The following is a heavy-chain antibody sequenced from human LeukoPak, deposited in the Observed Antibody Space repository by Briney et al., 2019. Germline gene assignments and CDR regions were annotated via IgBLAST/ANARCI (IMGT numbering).Heavy chain of an antibody. Sequence: SETLSLTCTVSGGSISNYHWSWIRQPAGKGLEWIGQIHTSGSTNYNPPLKSRVSMSIDTPESHLPLTIRSVTAADTAVYYCARRDISSGWSFDHWGQGTLVTVSS. CDR2: IHTSGST. CDR3: ARRDISSGWSFDH. D-gene: IGHD6-19*01. J-gene: IGHJ4*02. CDR1: GGSISNYH. V-gene: IGHV4-4*07.